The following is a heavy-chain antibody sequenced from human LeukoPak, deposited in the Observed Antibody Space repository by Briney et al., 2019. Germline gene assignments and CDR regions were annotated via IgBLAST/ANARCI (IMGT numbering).Heavy chain of an antibody. D-gene: IGHD1-1*01. J-gene: IGHJ4*02. CDR1: GCSISSGHY. CDR2: IYHSGNT. Sequence: KPSETLSLTCTVSGCSISSGHYWGWIRQPPGKGLEWIGTIYHSGNTYYNPSLKSRVTISVDTSKNQFSLKLSSVTAADTAVYYCARDSSNDHFDYWGQGILVIVSS. V-gene: IGHV4-38-2*02. CDR3: ARDSSNDHFDY.